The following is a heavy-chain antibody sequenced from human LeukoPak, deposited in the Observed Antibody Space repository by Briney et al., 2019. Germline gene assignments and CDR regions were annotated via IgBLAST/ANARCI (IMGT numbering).Heavy chain of an antibody. D-gene: IGHD3-10*01. CDR2: IYHSGKS. J-gene: IGHJ4*02. CDR1: GYSISSGYY. V-gene: IGHV4-38-2*02. CDR3: AREAPIFDSGSYYKSLGY. Sequence: SQTLSLTCTVSGYSISSGYYWDWIRQPPGKELEWIASIYHSGKSYYNPSLKSRVTISIDTSKNQFSLELKSVTAADTAVYYCAREAPIFDSGSYYKSLGYWGQGTLVTVSS.